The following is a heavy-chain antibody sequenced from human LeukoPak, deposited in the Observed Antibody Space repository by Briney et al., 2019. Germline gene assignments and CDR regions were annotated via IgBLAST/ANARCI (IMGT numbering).Heavy chain of an antibody. J-gene: IGHJ3*02. CDR1: GFTFSTYS. D-gene: IGHD6-13*01. Sequence: GGSLRLSCAVSGFTFSTYSMDWVRQAPGKGLEWISYISVSCSTTHYADSVKGRFTISRDRSKNILYLQMNSLRAEDTAVYYCAKIIAVAGTGEDNVFDIWGQGTMVTVSS. CDR2: ISVSCSTT. CDR3: AKIIAVAGTGEDNVFDI. V-gene: IGHV3-48*01.